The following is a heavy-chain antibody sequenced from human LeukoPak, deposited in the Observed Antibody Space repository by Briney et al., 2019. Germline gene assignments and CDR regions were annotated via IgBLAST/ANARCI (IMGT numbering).Heavy chain of an antibody. D-gene: IGHD3-16*01. CDR2: IKEDGSEA. V-gene: IGHV3-7*04. J-gene: IGHJ4*02. CDR3: ARGGANRFDY. Sequence: GGSLRLSWAASGXPFSGYWMTWVRQAPGRGLEWVATIKEDGSEAYFGDSVKGRFAISRDNAKNSLYLQMNSLRGEDTAVYYCARGGANRFDYWGLGTLVTISS. CDR1: GXPFSGYW.